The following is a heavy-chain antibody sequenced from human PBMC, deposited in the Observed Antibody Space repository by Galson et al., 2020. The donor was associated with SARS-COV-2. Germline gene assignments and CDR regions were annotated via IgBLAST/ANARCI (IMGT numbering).Heavy chain of an antibody. V-gene: IGHV1-69*13. CDR1: GGTFSSYA. J-gene: IGHJ5*02. D-gene: IGHD2-2*01. CDR2: IIPIFGTA. Sequence: SVKVSCKASGGTFSSYAISWVRQAPGQGLEWMGGIIPIFGTANYAQKFQGRVTITADESTSTAYMELSSLRSEDTAVYYCARGGWGRGGYCSSTSCYHWFDPWGQGTLVTVSS. CDR3: ARGGWGRGGYCSSTSCYHWFDP.